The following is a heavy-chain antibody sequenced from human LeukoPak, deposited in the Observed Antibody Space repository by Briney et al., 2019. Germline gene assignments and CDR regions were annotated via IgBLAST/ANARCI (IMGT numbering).Heavy chain of an antibody. J-gene: IGHJ6*03. V-gene: IGHV4-38-2*02. CDR2: IYHSGST. CDR1: GYSISSGYY. CDR3: ARVYSSGGGYYYYYMDV. Sequence: PSETLSLTCTVSGYSISSGYYWGWIRQPPGKGLEWIGSIYHSGSTYYNPSLKSRVTISVDTSKNQFSLKLSSVTAADTAVYYCARVYSSGGGYYYYYMDVWGKGTTVTVSS. D-gene: IGHD6-19*01.